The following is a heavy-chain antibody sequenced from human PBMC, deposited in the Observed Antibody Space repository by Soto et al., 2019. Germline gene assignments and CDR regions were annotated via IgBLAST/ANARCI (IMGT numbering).Heavy chain of an antibody. V-gene: IGHV3-23*01. J-gene: IGHJ6*02. CDR1: GFPFSSYA. Sequence: PGGSLRLSCAASGFPFSSYAISWVRQAPGKGLEWVAASTGAGGSTYKVDSEKGRFTISRDNSKKTVYLQLDGLRAEDTAIYYCAKGHSDYQGDYNYYGMDVWGQGTKVTVSS. D-gene: IGHD4-4*01. CDR2: STGAGGST. CDR3: AKGHSDYQGDYNYYGMDV.